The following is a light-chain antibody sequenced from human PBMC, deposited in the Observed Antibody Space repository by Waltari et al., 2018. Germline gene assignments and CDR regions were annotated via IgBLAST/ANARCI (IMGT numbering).Light chain of an antibody. CDR2: HTS. V-gene: IGKV3-20*01. CDR3: QHYVNLPAT. J-gene: IGKJ1*01. Sequence: CRASESVSKYLAWYQPKPGQAPRLLIYHTSRRSSGVPDRFSGSGFGTDFRLTINRLEPEDFAVYYCQHYVNLPATFGQGTKLEIK. CDR1: ESVSKY.